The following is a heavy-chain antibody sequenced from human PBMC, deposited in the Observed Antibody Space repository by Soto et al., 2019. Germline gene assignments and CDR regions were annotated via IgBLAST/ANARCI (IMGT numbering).Heavy chain of an antibody. CDR1: GYTFTSYY. D-gene: IGHD3-10*01. CDR2: INPSGGST. J-gene: IGHJ4*02. V-gene: IGHV1-46*03. Sequence: ASVKVSCKASGYTFTSYYMHWVRQAPGQGLEWMGIINPSGGSTSYAQKFQGRVTMTRDTSTSTVYMELSSLRSEDTAVYYCTLGFGELLWPSRFDYWGQGTLVTVSS. CDR3: TLGFGELLWPSRFDY.